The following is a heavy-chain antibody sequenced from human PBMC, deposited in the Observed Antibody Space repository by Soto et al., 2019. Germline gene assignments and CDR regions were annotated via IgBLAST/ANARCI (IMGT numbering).Heavy chain of an antibody. CDR3: ARERGYYDFWSGNYYYGMDV. V-gene: IGHV1-2*04. J-gene: IGHJ6*02. CDR1: GYTFTGYY. Sequence: QVQLVQSGAEVKKPGASVKVSCKASGYTFTGYYMHWVRQAPGQGLEWMGWINPNSGGTNYAQKFQGWVTMTRDTSISTAYMELSRLRSDDTAVYCCARERGYYDFWSGNYYYGMDVWGQGTTVTVSS. CDR2: INPNSGGT. D-gene: IGHD3-3*01.